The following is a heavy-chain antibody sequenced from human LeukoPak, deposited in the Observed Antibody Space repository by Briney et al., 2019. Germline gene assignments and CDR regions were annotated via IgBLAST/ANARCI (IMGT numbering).Heavy chain of an antibody. CDR3: VSFYETY. CDR2: INSDGSWT. CDR1: GIYW. V-gene: IGHV3-74*01. J-gene: IGHJ4*02. Sequence: PGGSLRLSCAASGIYWMHWIRQAPGQGLVWVSHINSDGSWTSYADSVKGRFTISKDNAKNTVYPQMNSLRAEDTAVYYCVSFYETYWGRGTLVTVSS. D-gene: IGHD2/OR15-2a*01.